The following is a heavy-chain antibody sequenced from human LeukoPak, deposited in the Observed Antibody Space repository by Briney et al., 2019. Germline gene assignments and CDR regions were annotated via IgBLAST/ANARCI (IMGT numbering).Heavy chain of an antibody. CDR3: ARVPHCSSTSCYSDYFDY. Sequence: PGGSLRLSCAASGFTFSSYSMNWVRQAPGKWLEWVSYISSSSSTIYYADSVKGRFTISRDNAKNSLYLQMYSLRAEDTAVYYCARVPHCSSTSCYSDYFDYWGQGTLVTVSS. CDR2: ISSSSSTI. CDR1: GFTFSSYS. J-gene: IGHJ4*02. V-gene: IGHV3-48*01. D-gene: IGHD2-2*02.